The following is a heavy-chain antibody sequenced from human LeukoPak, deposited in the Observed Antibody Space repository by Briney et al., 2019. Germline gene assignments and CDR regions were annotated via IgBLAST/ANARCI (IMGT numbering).Heavy chain of an antibody. CDR3: AKHETYYYGSGSYLSYYYYYMDV. Sequence: GESLKISCKGSGYSFTSYWIGWVRQMPGKGLEWMGIIYPGDSDTRYSPSFQGQVTISAAKSISTAYLQWSNLKASDTARYYCAKHETYYYGSGSYLSYYYYYMDVWGKGTTVTVSS. D-gene: IGHD3-10*01. CDR2: IYPGDSDT. CDR1: GYSFTSYW. J-gene: IGHJ6*03. V-gene: IGHV5-51*01.